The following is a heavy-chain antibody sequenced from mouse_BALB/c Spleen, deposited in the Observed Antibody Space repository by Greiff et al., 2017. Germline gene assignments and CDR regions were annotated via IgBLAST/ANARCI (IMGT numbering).Heavy chain of an antibody. CDR1: GFTFSSFG. Sequence: EVKLMESGGGLVQPGGSRKLSCAASGFTFSSFGMHWVRQAPEKGLEWVAYISSGSSTIYYADTVKGRFTISRDNPKNTLFLQMTSLRSEDTAMYYCARDGRRSRPFAYWGQGTLVTVSA. CDR2: ISSGSSTI. J-gene: IGHJ3*01. D-gene: IGHD1-1*01. V-gene: IGHV5-17*02. CDR3: ARDGRRSRPFAY.